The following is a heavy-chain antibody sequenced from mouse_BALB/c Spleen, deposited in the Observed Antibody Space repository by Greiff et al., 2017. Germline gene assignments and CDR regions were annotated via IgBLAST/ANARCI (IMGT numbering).Heavy chain of an antibody. CDR3: ARSDYYRYDDAMDY. Sequence: QVQLQQSGAELARPGASVKMSCKASGYTFTSYTMHWVKQRPGQGLEWIGYINPSSGYTNYNQKFKDKATLTADKSSSTAYMQLSSLTSEDSAVYFCARSDYYRYDDAMDYWGQGTSVTVSS. CDR1: GYTFTSYT. CDR2: INPSSGYT. J-gene: IGHJ4*01. D-gene: IGHD2-14*01. V-gene: IGHV1-4*01.